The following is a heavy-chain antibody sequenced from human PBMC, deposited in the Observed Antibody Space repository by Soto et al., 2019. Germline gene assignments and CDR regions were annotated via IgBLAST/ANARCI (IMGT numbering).Heavy chain of an antibody. CDR3: ARTRGYSYGYPYYYYYYMDV. CDR1: GGSISSYY. V-gene: IGHV4-59*08. J-gene: IGHJ6*03. CDR2: IYYSGST. D-gene: IGHD5-18*01. Sequence: SETLSLTCTVSGGSISSYYWSWIRQPPGKGLEWIGYIYYSGSTNYNPSLKSRVTISVDTSKNQFSLKLSSVTAADTAVYYCARTRGYSYGYPYYYYYYMDVWGKGTTVTVSS.